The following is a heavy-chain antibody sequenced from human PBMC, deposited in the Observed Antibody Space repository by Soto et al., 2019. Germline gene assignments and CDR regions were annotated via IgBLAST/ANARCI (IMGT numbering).Heavy chain of an antibody. CDR2: IYPGDSDT. J-gene: IGHJ5*02. CDR1: GYSFTSYW. Sequence: GESLKISCXGSGYSFTSYWIGWVRQMPGKGLEWMGIIYPGDSDTRYSPSFQGQVTISADKSISTAYLQWSSLKASDTAMYYCARSWLPDTVVVPAAQPRIWFDPWGQGTLVTVSS. V-gene: IGHV5-51*01. D-gene: IGHD2-2*01. CDR3: ARSWLPDTVVVPAAQPRIWFDP.